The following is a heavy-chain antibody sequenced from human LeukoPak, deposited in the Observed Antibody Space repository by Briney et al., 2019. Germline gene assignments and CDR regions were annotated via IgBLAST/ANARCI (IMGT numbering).Heavy chain of an antibody. CDR1: GGSFSGYY. J-gene: IGHJ6*02. D-gene: IGHD2-2*01. CDR3: ARARGYCSSTSCYGYYYYYGMDV. CDR2: INHSGST. Sequence: SETLSLTCAVYGGSFSGYYWRWIRQPPGQGLEWMGEINHSGSTNYNPSLKSRVTISVDTSKNQFSLKLSSVTAADTAVYYCARARGYCSSTSCYGYYYYYGMDVWGQGTTVTVSS. V-gene: IGHV4-34*01.